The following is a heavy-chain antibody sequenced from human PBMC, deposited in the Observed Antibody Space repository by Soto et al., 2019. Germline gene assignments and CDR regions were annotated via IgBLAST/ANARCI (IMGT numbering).Heavy chain of an antibody. CDR2: INHSGNT. Sequence: PSETLSLTCAVYGGSFSDFYWTWIRQLPGRGLEWIGEINHSGNTNYNPSLKSRVAISVDTSKNQFSLYLGSVTAADTAVYYCGPRGAVADPRGYWGQGTLVTVSS. CDR1: GGSFSDFY. D-gene: IGHD6-19*01. J-gene: IGHJ4*02. CDR3: GPRGAVADPRGY. V-gene: IGHV4-34*01.